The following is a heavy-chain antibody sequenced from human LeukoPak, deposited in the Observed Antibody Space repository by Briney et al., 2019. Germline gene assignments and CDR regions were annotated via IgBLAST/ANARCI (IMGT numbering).Heavy chain of an antibody. V-gene: IGHV3-48*01. Sequence: PGGSLRLSCAASGFTFSSYSMNWVRQAPGKVLEWVSYISSSSSTIYYADSVKGRFTISRDNAKNSLYLQMNSLRAEDTAVYYCARDSAAYYDSSGYPFDYWGQGTLVTVSS. D-gene: IGHD3-22*01. CDR1: GFTFSSYS. CDR3: ARDSAAYYDSSGYPFDY. J-gene: IGHJ4*02. CDR2: ISSSSSTI.